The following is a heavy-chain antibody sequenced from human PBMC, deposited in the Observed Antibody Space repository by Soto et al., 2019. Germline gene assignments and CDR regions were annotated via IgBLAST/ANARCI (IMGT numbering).Heavy chain of an antibody. CDR3: ARDRITTLRGVYYYYLGLDV. D-gene: IGHD3-10*01. J-gene: IGHJ6*02. CDR1: GFTFSRHG. CDR2: ISYDGDLK. Sequence: QVQLVESGGGVVQPGRSLRLSCAASGFTFSRHGMHWVRQAPGKGLEWVSVISYDGDLKHYADSVKGRFTISRDTSKNTLYLQLNNLRAEDTAVYYCARDRITTLRGVYYYYLGLDVWGQGTAVTVSS. V-gene: IGHV3-33*01.